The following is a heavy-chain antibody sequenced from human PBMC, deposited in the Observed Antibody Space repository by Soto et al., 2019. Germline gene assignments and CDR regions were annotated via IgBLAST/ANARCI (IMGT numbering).Heavy chain of an antibody. Sequence: GGSLRLSCAASGFTFSSYAMSWVRQAPGKGLEWVSAISGSGGSTYYKDSVKGRFTVSRDESKNTLDLQMNNLRAEDTAVYYCARNSYNDYGDRPLGYWGQGTLVTVSS. J-gene: IGHJ4*02. CDR3: ARNSYNDYGDRPLGY. V-gene: IGHV3-23*01. D-gene: IGHD3-16*01. CDR1: GFTFSSYA. CDR2: ISGSGGST.